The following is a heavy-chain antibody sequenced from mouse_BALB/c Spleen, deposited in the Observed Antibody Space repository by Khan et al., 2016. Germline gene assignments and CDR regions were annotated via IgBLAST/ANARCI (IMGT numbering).Heavy chain of an antibody. CDR1: GYSITSDYA. CDR2: ISYSGNT. D-gene: IGHD2-14*01. CDR3: ARSRRYDGYFDY. J-gene: IGHJ2*01. V-gene: IGHV3-2*02. Sequence: EVQLQESGPGLVKPSQSLSLTCTVTGYSITSDYAWNWIRQFPGNKLEWMGYISYSGNTTYNQSLKSRLSITRATSKNQFFLQLNSLTTEDTATYYCARSRRYDGYFDYWGQGTTLTVSS.